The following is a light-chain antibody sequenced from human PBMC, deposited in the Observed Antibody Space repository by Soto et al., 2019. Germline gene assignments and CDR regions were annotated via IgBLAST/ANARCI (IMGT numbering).Light chain of an antibody. Sequence: THAPGTLSLSRWERATLSLIASQSVSILLAWYQQKPGQAPRLPIHGATTRATGIPARFSGSGSGTEFTLTISSLQSEDFAVYYCQQYNNWPRTFGQGTKVDIK. CDR1: QSVSIL. CDR2: GAT. CDR3: QQYNNWPRT. J-gene: IGKJ1*01. V-gene: IGKV3-15*01.